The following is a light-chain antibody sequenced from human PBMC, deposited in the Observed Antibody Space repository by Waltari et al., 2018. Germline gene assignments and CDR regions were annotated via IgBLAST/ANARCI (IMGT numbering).Light chain of an antibody. CDR1: SSDIGGYNL. CDR3: CSYGGSFTWI. Sequence: QSALTQPDSVSGFPGQWIPISCTVTSSDIGGYNLVSWYHQHPRNAPQLMIYDFNKRPSGVSNRFSGSKSGNTASLTISGLQTEDEADYYCCSYGGSFTWIFGGGTKLTVL. V-gene: IGLV2-23*02. J-gene: IGLJ2*01. CDR2: DFN.